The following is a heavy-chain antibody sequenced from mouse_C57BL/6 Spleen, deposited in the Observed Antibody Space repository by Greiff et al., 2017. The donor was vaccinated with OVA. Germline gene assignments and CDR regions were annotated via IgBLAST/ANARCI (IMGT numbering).Heavy chain of an antibody. CDR2: IYPGDGDT. D-gene: IGHD2-2*01. J-gene: IGHJ2*01. CDR1: GYAFSSSW. CDR3: ASSIYYGSYPYYFDY. Sequence: QVQLQQSGPELVKPGASVKISCKASGYAFSSSWMNWVKQRPGKGLEWIGRIYPGDGDTNYNGKFKGKATLTADKSSSTAYMQLSSLTSEDSAVYFCASSIYYGSYPYYFDYWGQGTTLTVSS. V-gene: IGHV1-82*01.